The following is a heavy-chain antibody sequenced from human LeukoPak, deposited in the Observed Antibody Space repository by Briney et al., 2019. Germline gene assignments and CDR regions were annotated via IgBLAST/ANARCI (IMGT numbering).Heavy chain of an antibody. CDR1: GITFTTYV. CDR3: APGPTY. D-gene: IGHD2-8*02. V-gene: IGHV3-23*01. CDR2: ISESGNAT. Sequence: GGSLRLSCAASGITFTTYVISWVRQAPGRGLEWVSGISESGNATFYTDSVAGRFSVSRDNSKNKVYLHMTSLRIEDTAIYYCAPGPTYWGQGALVTVAS. J-gene: IGHJ4*02.